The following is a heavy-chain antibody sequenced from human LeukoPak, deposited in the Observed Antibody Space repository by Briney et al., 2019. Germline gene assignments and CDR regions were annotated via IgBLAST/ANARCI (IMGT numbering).Heavy chain of an antibody. CDR3: ARVCAVRGHYYYYYMDV. Sequence: SETLSLTCAVYGGSFIGYYWSWIRQPPGKGLEWIGEINHSGSTNYNPSLKSRVSISVDTSKNQFSLKLSSVTAADTAVYYCARVCAVRGHYYYYYMDVWGKGTTVTISS. CDR2: INHSGST. D-gene: IGHD3-10*01. J-gene: IGHJ6*03. CDR1: GGSFIGYY. V-gene: IGHV4-34*01.